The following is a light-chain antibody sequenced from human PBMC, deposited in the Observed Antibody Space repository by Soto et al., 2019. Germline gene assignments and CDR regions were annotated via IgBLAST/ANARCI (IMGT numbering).Light chain of an antibody. CDR2: GAS. V-gene: IGKV3-15*01. CDR1: ENIDSN. Sequence: EIVMTQSPATLSVSPGERATLSCRASENIDSNLGWYQQKRGQARRLLIYGASTRASDLPARFSGSGSGTEFTLTISSLQSEDFAVYYCQQYHYWWAFGQGAKVDNK. J-gene: IGKJ1*01. CDR3: QQYHYWWA.